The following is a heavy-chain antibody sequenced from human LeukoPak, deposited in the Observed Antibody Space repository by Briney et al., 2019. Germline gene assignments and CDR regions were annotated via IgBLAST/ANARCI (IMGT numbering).Heavy chain of an antibody. Sequence: KSGGSLRLSCAASGFTFSRYSMNWVRQAPGKGLEWVSAISVSGNTYHADSVKGRFTISRDSSKNTLYLQMNSLRAEDTAVYYCARGHTAVTRHFDFWGQGTLVTVSS. D-gene: IGHD4-17*01. CDR3: ARGHTAVTRHFDF. V-gene: IGHV3-23*01. J-gene: IGHJ4*02. CDR1: GFTFSRYS. CDR2: ISVSGNT.